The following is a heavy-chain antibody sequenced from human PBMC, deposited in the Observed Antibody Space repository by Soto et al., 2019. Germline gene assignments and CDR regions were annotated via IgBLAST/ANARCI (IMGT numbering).Heavy chain of an antibody. CDR2: IIPIFGTA. CDR1: GGTFSSYA. D-gene: IGHD6-6*01. Sequence: QVQLVQSGAAVKKPGSSVKVSCKASGGTFSSYAISWVRQAPGQGLEWMGGIIPIFGTANYAQKFQGRVTITAYKSTSRAYMELSSLRSEDTAVYYCAREHSSPYLFDPWGQGTLVTVSS. CDR3: AREHSSPYLFDP. V-gene: IGHV1-69*06. J-gene: IGHJ5*02.